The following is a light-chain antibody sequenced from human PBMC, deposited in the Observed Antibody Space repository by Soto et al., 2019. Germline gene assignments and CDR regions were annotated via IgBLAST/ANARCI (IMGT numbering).Light chain of an antibody. CDR2: EVV. CDR3: CSYADSTTFV. V-gene: IGLV2-23*02. J-gene: IGLJ1*01. Sequence: QSALTQPASVSGSPGQSITISCTGSSSDVGRFNFVSWYQQHPGTAPKLLIYEVVKRPSGISDRFSASKSGNTASLTISGLQPEDEADYYCCSYADSTTFVFGTGTKVTVL. CDR1: SSDVGRFNF.